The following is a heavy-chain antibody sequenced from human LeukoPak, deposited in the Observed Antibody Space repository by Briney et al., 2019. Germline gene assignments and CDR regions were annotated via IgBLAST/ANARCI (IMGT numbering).Heavy chain of an antibody. D-gene: IGHD5-18*01. CDR2: IWYDGSNK. J-gene: IGHJ4*02. V-gene: IGHV3-33*01. Sequence: GRSLRLSCAASGFTFSSYGMHWVRQAPGKGLEWVAVIWYDGSNKYYADSVKGRLTISRDNSKNTLYLQMNSLRAEDTAVYYCARNWPRGYSYGQLDYWGQGTLVTVSS. CDR1: GFTFSSYG. CDR3: ARNWPRGYSYGQLDY.